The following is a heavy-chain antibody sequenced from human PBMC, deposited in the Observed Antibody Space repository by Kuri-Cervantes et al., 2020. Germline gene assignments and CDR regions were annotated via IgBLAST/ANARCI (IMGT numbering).Heavy chain of an antibody. Sequence: GGSLRLSCAASGFTFSDYYMSWIRQAPGKGLEWVGFIRSKAYGGTTEYAASVKGRFTISRDDSKSIAYLQMNSLKTEDTAVYYCTRQDRYCSGGSCYDHDYWGQGTLVTVSS. V-gene: IGHV3-49*03. D-gene: IGHD2-15*01. CDR1: GFTFSDYY. J-gene: IGHJ4*02. CDR3: TRQDRYCSGGSCYDHDY. CDR2: IRSKAYGGTT.